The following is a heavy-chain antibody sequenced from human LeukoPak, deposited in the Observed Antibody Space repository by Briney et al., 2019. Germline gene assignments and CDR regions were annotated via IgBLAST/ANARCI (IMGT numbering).Heavy chain of an antibody. V-gene: IGHV1-69*04. J-gene: IGHJ6*02. CDR3: ARGQTIVVVPVPYYYYYGMDV. CDR2: IIPILGIA. D-gene: IGHD2-2*01. Sequence: ASVKVSCKTSGGTFSSYAISWVRQAPGQGLEWMGRIIPILGIANYAQKFQGRVTITADKSTSTAYMELSSLRSEDTAVYYCARGQTIVVVPVPYYYYYGMDVWGQGTTVTVSS. CDR1: GGTFSSYA.